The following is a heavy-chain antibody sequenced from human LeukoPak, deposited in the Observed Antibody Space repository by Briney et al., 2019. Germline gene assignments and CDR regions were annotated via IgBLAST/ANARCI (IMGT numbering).Heavy chain of an antibody. J-gene: IGHJ4*02. V-gene: IGHV3-30*18. CDR3: AKDQGYYDSSPVLVY. D-gene: IGHD3-22*01. Sequence: GRSLRLSCAASGFTFSSYGMHWVRQAPGKGLEWVAVKSYDGSNKYYADSVKGRFTISRDNSKNTLYLQMNSLRAEDTAVYYCAKDQGYYDSSPVLVYWGQGTPVTVSS. CDR1: GFTFSSYG. CDR2: KSYDGSNK.